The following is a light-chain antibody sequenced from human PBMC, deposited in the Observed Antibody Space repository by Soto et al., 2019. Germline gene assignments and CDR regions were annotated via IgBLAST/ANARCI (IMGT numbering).Light chain of an antibody. V-gene: IGKV1-5*03. CDR1: QTISSW. Sequence: DIQMTQSPSTLSASVGDRVTITFRASQTISSWLAWYQQKPGKAPKLLIYKASTLKSGVPSRFSGSGSGTEFTLTISSLQPDDSATYYCQQYKSYSPRTFGQGTKVDIK. CDR2: KAS. J-gene: IGKJ1*01. CDR3: QQYKSYSPRT.